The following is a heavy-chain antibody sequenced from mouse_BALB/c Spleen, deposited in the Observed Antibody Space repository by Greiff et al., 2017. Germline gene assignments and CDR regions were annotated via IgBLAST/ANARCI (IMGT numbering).Heavy chain of an antibody. CDR2: ISSGGSYT. J-gene: IGHJ4*01. CDR1: GFTFSSYA. Sequence: EVMLVESGGGLVKPGGSLKLSCAASGFTFSSYAMSWVRQTPEKRLEWVATISSGGSYTYYPDSVKGRFTISRDNAKNTLYLQMSSLRSEDTAMYYCARQVPRDYAMDYWGQGTSVTVSS. V-gene: IGHV5-9-3*01. CDR3: ARQVPRDYAMDY.